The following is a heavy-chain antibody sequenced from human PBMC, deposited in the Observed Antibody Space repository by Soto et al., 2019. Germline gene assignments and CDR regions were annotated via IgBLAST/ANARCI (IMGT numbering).Heavy chain of an antibody. Sequence: GGSLRLSCAASGFTFSDYYMSWIRQAPGKGLEWVSYISSSGNIIYYADSVKGRFTISRDNAKNSLYLQMDSLRAEDTAVHYCARDLTYYDSGGYFDYWGQGTLVTVSS. D-gene: IGHD3-22*01. V-gene: IGHV3-11*01. J-gene: IGHJ4*02. CDR2: ISSSGNII. CDR1: GFTFSDYY. CDR3: ARDLTYYDSGGYFDY.